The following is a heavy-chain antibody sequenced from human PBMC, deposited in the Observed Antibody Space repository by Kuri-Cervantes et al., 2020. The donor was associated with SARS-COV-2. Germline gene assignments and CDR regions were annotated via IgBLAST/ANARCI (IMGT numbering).Heavy chain of an antibody. CDR3: AKDDGGSFGLFDN. CDR1: GFIFSSYG. D-gene: IGHD1-26*01. CDR2: VRSDGSNK. V-gene: IGHV3-30*02. J-gene: IGHJ4*02. Sequence: GESLKISFAASGFIFSSYGMHWVRQAPGKGLEWVAFVRSDGSNKHYTDSVKGRFTISRDNSKNTLYLQMNSLRPEDTAVYYCAKDDGGSFGLFDNWGQGILVTVSS.